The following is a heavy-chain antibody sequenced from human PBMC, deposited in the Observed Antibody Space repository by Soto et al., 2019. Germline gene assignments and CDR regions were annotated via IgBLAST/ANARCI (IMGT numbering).Heavy chain of an antibody. V-gene: IGHV3-48*01. J-gene: IGHJ6*03. D-gene: IGHD6-13*01. Sequence: GGSLRLSCAASGFTFSSYSMNWVRQAPGKGLEWVSYISSSSSTIYYADSVKGRFTISRDNAKNSLYLQMNSLRAEDTAVYYCARSSWYTPPPGVYYYYYMDVWGKGTTVTVSS. CDR2: ISSSSSTI. CDR1: GFTFSSYS. CDR3: ARSSWYTPPPGVYYYYYMDV.